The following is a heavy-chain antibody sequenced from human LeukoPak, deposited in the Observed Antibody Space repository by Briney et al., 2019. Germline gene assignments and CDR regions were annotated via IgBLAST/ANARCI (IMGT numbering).Heavy chain of an antibody. D-gene: IGHD3-22*01. Sequence: GGSLRLSCAASGFTFSSFWMNWVRQTPGKGLEWVASIKEGGSERQYVDSVKGRFSISRDNTKGSLFLQLNSLRAEDTAVYYCARGDDSSGYYYDYYFDYWGQGTLVTVSS. CDR1: GFTFSSFW. V-gene: IGHV3-7*03. J-gene: IGHJ4*02. CDR3: ARGDDSSGYYYDYYFDY. CDR2: IKEGGSER.